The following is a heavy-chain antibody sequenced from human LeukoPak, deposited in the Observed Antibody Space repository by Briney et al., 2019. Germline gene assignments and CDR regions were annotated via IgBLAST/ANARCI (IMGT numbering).Heavy chain of an antibody. J-gene: IGHJ3*02. D-gene: IGHD3-9*01. CDR2: IYHSGST. CDR1: GGSISSGGYS. V-gene: IGHV4-30-2*01. Sequence: PSQTLSLTCAVSGGSISSGGYSWSWIRQPPGKSLEWIGYIYHSGSTYYNPSLKSRVTISVDRSKNQFSLKLSSVTAADTAVYYCARGSTYYDILTGYSPGAFDIWGQGTMVTVSS. CDR3: ARGSTYYDILTGYSPGAFDI.